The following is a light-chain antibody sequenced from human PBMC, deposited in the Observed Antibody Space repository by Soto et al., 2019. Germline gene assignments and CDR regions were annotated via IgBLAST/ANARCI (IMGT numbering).Light chain of an antibody. V-gene: IGKV1-5*03. Sequence: DIQMTQSPSTLSASVGDRVTITCRASQSLSSWLSWYQHKPGKAPKLLIYKASSLEAGVPSRFSGSGSGTAFTLTISSLQPDDFAPYFCQQYVTVSRTFGQGTKVEIK. CDR1: QSLSSW. CDR3: QQYVTVSRT. CDR2: KAS. J-gene: IGKJ1*01.